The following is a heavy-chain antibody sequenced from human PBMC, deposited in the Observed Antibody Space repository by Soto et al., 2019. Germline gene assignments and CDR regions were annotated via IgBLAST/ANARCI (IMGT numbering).Heavy chain of an antibody. CDR1: GFTFSSYG. CDR2: ISYDESTK. CDR3: AKGSGSGWYGWFDP. D-gene: IGHD6-19*01. V-gene: IGHV3-30*18. Sequence: GGSLRLSCAASGFTFSSYGIYWVRQAPGKGLEWVAVISYDESTKYYADSVKGRFTISRDNSKNTLYLQMNSLITDDTAVYYCAKGSGSGWYGWFDPWGQGTLVTAPQ. J-gene: IGHJ5*02.